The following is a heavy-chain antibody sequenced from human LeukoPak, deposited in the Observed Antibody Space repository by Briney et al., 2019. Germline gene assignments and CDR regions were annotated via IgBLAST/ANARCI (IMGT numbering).Heavy chain of an antibody. V-gene: IGHV6-1*01. J-gene: IGHJ3*02. Sequence: SQTLSLTCAISGDSFSSNSAAWNWIRQSPSRGLEWLGRTYYRSKWYNDYAVSVKSRIPINPDTSKNQFSLQLNSVTPEDTAVYYCARDPSPTGYDAFDIWGQGTMVTVSS. D-gene: IGHD1-1*01. CDR1: GDSFSSNSAA. CDR3: ARDPSPTGYDAFDI. CDR2: TYYRSKWYN.